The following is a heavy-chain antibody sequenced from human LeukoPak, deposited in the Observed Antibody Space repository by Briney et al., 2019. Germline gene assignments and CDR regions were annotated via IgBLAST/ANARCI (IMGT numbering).Heavy chain of an antibody. V-gene: IGHV3-66*01. J-gene: IGHJ6*02. CDR2: IYSGGST. D-gene: IGHD6-13*01. CDR3: ARDRGGMGSSSWTHYYYYYYGMDV. CDR1: GFTVSSNY. Sequence: GGSLRLSCAAFGFTVSSNYMSWVRQAPGEGLEWVSVIYSGGSTYYAGSVKGRFTISRDNSKNTLYLQMNSLRAEDTAVYYCARDRGGMGSSSWTHYYYYYYGMDVWGQGTTVTVS.